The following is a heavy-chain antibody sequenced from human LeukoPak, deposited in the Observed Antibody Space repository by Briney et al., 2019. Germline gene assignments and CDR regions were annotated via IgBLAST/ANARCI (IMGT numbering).Heavy chain of an antibody. J-gene: IGHJ6*03. D-gene: IGHD2-8*02. CDR2: IYYSGNT. CDR3: ATTGYYYYVDV. V-gene: IGHV4-31*03. CDR1: GGSVSSGGYY. Sequence: PSETLFLTCTVSGGSVSSGGYYWSWIRQHPGKGMEWIGYIYYSGNTYYNPSLESRLTISLDTSTNQFSLKLGSVTAADTAVYHCATTGYYYYVDVWGKGTTVTVSS.